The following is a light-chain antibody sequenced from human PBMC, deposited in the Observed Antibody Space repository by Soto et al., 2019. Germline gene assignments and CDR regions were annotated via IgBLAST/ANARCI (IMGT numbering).Light chain of an antibody. CDR3: SSNAGSIIVV. Sequence: QSVLTQPPSASGSPGQSVTISCTGTSSDVGNYNYVSWYQQHPGKAPKLMIYEVSERPSGVPDRFSGSKSGNTASLTVSGLQSEDEADYYCSSNAGSIIVVFGGGTKLTVL. CDR1: SSDVGNYNY. V-gene: IGLV2-8*01. J-gene: IGLJ2*01. CDR2: EVS.